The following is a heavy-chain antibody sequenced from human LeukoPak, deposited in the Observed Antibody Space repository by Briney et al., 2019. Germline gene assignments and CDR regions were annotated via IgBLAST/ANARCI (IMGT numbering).Heavy chain of an antibody. J-gene: IGHJ6*03. CDR1: GGSFSGYY. D-gene: IGHD4-11*01. CDR2: INHSGST. Sequence: SETLSLTCAVYGGSFSGYYWSWIRQPPGKGLEWIGEINHSGSTNYNPSLKSRVTISVDTSKNQFPLKLSSVTAADTAVYYCARDFDSNYGYYYYYMDVWGKGTTVTVSS. CDR3: ARDFDSNYGYYYYYMDV. V-gene: IGHV4-34*01.